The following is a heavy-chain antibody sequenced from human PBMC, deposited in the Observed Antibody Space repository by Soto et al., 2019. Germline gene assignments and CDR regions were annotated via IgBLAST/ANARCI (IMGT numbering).Heavy chain of an antibody. Sequence: VASVKVSCKASGYTFTSYDINWVRQATGQGLEWMGWMNPNSGNTGYAQKFQGRVTMTRNTSISTAYMELSSLRSEDTAVYYCARAGDSSSWYDYYGMDVWGQGTTVTVSS. D-gene: IGHD6-13*01. J-gene: IGHJ6*02. CDR2: MNPNSGNT. V-gene: IGHV1-8*01. CDR1: GYTFTSYD. CDR3: ARAGDSSSWYDYYGMDV.